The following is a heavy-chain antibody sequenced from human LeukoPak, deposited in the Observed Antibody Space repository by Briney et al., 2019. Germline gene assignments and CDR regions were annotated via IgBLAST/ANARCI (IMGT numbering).Heavy chain of an antibody. CDR1: GFTFSNYW. J-gene: IGHJ4*02. D-gene: IGHD4-11*01. CDR2: ISGSGGST. V-gene: IGHV3-23*01. CDR3: AKAGNDYTLPHGY. Sequence: QTGGSLRLSCAASGFTFSNYWMSWVRQAPGKGLEWVSAISGSGGSTYYADSVKGRFTISRGNSKNTLYLQMNSLRAEDTAVYYCAKAGNDYTLPHGYWGQGTLVTVSS.